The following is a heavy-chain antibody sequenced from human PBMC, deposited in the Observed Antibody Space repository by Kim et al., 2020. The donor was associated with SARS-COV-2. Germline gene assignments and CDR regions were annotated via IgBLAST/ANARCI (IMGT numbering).Heavy chain of an antibody. CDR2: INHSGST. J-gene: IGHJ3*02. V-gene: IGHV4-34*01. CDR3: ARGWGDIVVVPAAIAPDAFDI. Sequence: SETLSLTCAVYGGSFSGYYWSWIRQPPGKGLEWIGEINHSGSTIYNPSLKSRVTISVDTSKNQFSLKLSSVTAADTAVYYCARGWGDIVVVPAAIAPDAFDIWGQGTMVTVSS. CDR1: GGSFSGYY. D-gene: IGHD2-2*01.